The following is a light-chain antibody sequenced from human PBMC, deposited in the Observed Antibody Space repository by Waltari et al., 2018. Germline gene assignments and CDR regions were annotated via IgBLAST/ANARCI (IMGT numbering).Light chain of an antibody. CDR2: AAS. Sequence: DIQMTQSPSSLSVSVGDRVTITCRASQNINSFLNWYQQKPGRAPKLLIYAASSLHSGVPSRFSGSGSGTDYTLTISSLQPEDFATYYCQQSYSTWTSGQGTKVEIK. CDR3: QQSYSTWT. J-gene: IGKJ1*01. CDR1: QNINSF. V-gene: IGKV1-39*01.